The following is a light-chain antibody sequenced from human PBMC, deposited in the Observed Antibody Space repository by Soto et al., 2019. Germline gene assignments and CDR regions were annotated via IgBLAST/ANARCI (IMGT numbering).Light chain of an antibody. CDR1: NSNIGNNN. CDR2: KNN. J-gene: IGLJ2*01. V-gene: IGLV1-44*01. CDR3: ATWDDSRNGVV. Sequence: QSVLTQAPSASGPPGQRVTISCSGSNSNIGNNNVNWYHIVPGTAPQLLIYKNNQRPSGVPDRFSASKSGTSASLAISGLRSEDEADYYCATWDDSRNGVVFGGGTKVTVL.